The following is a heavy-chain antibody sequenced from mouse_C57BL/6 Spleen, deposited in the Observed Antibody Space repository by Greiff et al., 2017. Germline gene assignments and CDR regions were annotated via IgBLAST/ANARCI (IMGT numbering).Heavy chain of an antibody. CDR3: TRVLYYYGSSYYFDY. Sequence: EVQLVESGGGLVQPGGSMKLSCAASGFTFSDAWMDWVRQSPEKGLEWVAEIRNKANNHATYYAESVKGRFTISRDDSKSSVYLQMNSLRAEDTGIYYCTRVLYYYGSSYYFDYWGQGTTLTVSS. V-gene: IGHV6-6*01. CDR2: IRNKANNHAT. J-gene: IGHJ2*01. D-gene: IGHD1-1*01. CDR1: GFTFSDAW.